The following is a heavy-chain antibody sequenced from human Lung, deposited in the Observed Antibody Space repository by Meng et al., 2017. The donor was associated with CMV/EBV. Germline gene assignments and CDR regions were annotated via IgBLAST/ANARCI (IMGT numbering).Heavy chain of an antibody. CDR2: IYYSGST. CDR3: ARALDTAMVTFDY. V-gene: IGHV4-30-4*08. D-gene: IGHD5-18*01. CDR1: GGSISSGDYY. Sequence: QVQPQESGPGLVKPSQTLSLSCTVSGGSISSGDYYGSWIRQPPGKGLEWIGYIYYSGSTYYNPSLKSRVTISVDTSKNQISLKLSSVTAAETAVNYCARALDTAMVTFDYWGQGTLVTVSS. J-gene: IGHJ4*02.